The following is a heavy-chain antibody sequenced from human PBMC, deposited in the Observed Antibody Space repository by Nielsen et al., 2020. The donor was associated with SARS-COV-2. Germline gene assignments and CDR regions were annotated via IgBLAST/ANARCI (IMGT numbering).Heavy chain of an antibody. V-gene: IGHV3-11*03. CDR3: ASGGVRYFDWLLGTFDP. CDR2: ISSSSSYT. D-gene: IGHD3-9*01. Sequence: WIRQPPGKGLEWVSYISSSSSYTNYADSVKGRFTISRDNAKNSLYLQMNSLRAEDTALYHCASGGVRYFDWLLGTFDPWGQGTLVTVSS. J-gene: IGHJ5*02.